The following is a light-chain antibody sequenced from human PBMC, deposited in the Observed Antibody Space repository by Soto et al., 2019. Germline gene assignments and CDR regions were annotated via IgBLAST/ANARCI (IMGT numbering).Light chain of an antibody. CDR1: PSVTNF. V-gene: IGKV3-11*01. Sequence: EIVLTQSPATLSLSPGERATLSCRASPSVTNFLAWYQQKPGQAPRLLIYGAFNRATGIPARFSVSGSGTDFTLTISSLEPEDSAVYYCQQRNVWPPVTFGQWTRLEMK. CDR2: GAF. CDR3: QQRNVWPPVT. J-gene: IGKJ5*01.